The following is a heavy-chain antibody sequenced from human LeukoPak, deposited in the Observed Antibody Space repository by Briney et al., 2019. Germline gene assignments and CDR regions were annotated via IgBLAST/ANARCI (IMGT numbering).Heavy chain of an antibody. CDR3: ARAFGGNYSPAGS. D-gene: IGHD1-26*01. CDR2: IYTGGGT. V-gene: IGHV3-53*05. CDR1: GFSISHYY. Sequence: GGSLRLSCAASGFSISHYYMTWVRQTPGKGLDWVSVIYTGGGTSYGDSVKGRFTISRDNSKNTLYLQMNSLRTDDTALYYCARAFGGNYSPAGSWGQGTLVTVSS. J-gene: IGHJ5*02.